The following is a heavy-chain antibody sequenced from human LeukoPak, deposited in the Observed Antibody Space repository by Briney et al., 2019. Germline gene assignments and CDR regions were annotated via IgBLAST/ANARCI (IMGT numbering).Heavy chain of an antibody. CDR3: ARPSNYYDSSGYYLDY. D-gene: IGHD3-22*01. CDR1: GFTFSSYE. J-gene: IGHJ4*02. V-gene: IGHV3-48*03. CDR2: ISSSGSTI. Sequence: PGGSLRLSCAASGFTFSSYEMNWVRQAPGKGLEWVSYISSSGSTIYYADSVKGRFTISRDNTKNSLYPQMNSLRAEDTAVYYCARPSNYYDSSGYYLDYWGQGTLVTVSS.